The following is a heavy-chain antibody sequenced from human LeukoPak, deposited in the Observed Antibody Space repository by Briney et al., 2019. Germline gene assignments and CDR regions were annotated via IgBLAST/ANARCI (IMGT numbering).Heavy chain of an antibody. CDR2: IWYDGSNK. Sequence: GGSLRLSCAASGFNFRNYGMHWVRQAPGKGLEWVAVIWYDGSNKYYADSVKGRFTISRDNSKNTLYLQMNSLRAEDTAVYYCARGSGDIVGAFFDYWGQGTLVTVSS. CDR3: ARGSGDIVGAFFDY. CDR1: GFNFRNYG. J-gene: IGHJ4*02. V-gene: IGHV3-33*01. D-gene: IGHD1-26*01.